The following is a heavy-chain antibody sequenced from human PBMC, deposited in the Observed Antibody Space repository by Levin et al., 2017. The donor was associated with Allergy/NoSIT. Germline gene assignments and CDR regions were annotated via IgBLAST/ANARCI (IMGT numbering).Heavy chain of an antibody. CDR3: ARGSWREYNYVRVAFDI. V-gene: IGHV4-34*01. J-gene: IGHJ3*02. CDR1: GGSFSGYF. Sequence: PSETLSLTCAVDGGSFSGYFWSWIRQPPGKGLEWIGETLHSGGTNYNPSLKSRVTISVDTSKNQFSLNLRSVTAADTAVYYCARGSWREYNYVRVAFDIWGQGTMVTVSS. D-gene: IGHD3-10*02. CDR2: TLHSGGT.